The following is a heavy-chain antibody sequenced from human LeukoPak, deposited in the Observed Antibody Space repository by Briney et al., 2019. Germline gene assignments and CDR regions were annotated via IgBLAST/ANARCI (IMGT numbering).Heavy chain of an antibody. CDR3: AKVRDSSGYYLYYFDY. Sequence: GGSLRPSCAASGFTFSSYAMSWVRQAPGKGLEWVSAISGSGGSTYYADSVKGRFTISRDNSKNTLYLQMNSLRAEDTAVYYCAKVRDSSGYYLYYFDYWGQGTLVTVSS. CDR2: ISGSGGST. CDR1: GFTFSSYA. V-gene: IGHV3-23*01. J-gene: IGHJ4*02. D-gene: IGHD3-22*01.